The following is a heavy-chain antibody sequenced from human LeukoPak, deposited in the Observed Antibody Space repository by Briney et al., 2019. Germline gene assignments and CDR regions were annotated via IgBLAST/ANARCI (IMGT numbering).Heavy chain of an antibody. CDR1: GFTLSAHG. CDR2: IWYDGNTK. V-gene: IGHV3-33*01. CDR3: ARDRREKAFDS. Sequence: PGMSLRLSCAASGFTLSAHGMHWVRQAPGKGLEWLAVIWYDGNTKYYSDSVKGRFTISRDNAKNTLYLQMNSPRAEDTAVYYCARDRREKAFDSWGQGTLVTVSS. J-gene: IGHJ4*02.